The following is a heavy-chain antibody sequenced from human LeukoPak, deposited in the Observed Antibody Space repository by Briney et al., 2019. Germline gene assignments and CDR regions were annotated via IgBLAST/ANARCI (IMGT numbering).Heavy chain of an antibody. CDR1: GGTFSSYA. V-gene: IGHV1-69*06. D-gene: IGHD4-17*01. CDR2: IIPIFGTA. CDR3: ARADTLRSFDY. Sequence: GSSVKVSCKASGGTFSSYAISWVRQAPGQGLEWMGRIIPIFGTANSAQKFQGRVTITADKSTSTAYMELSRLRSEDTAVYYCARADTLRSFDYWGQGTLVTVSS. J-gene: IGHJ4*02.